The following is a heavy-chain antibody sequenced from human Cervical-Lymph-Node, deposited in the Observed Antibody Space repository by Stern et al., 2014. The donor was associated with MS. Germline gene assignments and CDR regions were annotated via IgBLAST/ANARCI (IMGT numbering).Heavy chain of an antibody. Sequence: EQLVESGAEVKKPGASVKVSCKASGYTFTSYYMHWVRQAPGQGLEWMGIINPSGGSTSYAQKCQSRVTMTRDTATSTVYMELSSLRSEDTAVYYCARVYRSVDTDYYYGMDVWGQGTTVTVSS. D-gene: IGHD5-18*01. CDR2: INPSGGST. CDR1: GYTFTSYY. CDR3: ARVYRSVDTDYYYGMDV. V-gene: IGHV1-46*01. J-gene: IGHJ6*02.